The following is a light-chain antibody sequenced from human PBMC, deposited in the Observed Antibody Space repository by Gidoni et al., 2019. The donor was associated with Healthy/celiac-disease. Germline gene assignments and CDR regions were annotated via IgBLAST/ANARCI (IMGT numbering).Light chain of an antibody. Sequence: DIGLTPSPDSLALSLGETATINCTSSQSLSYSSDNKNFLAWYQQRPGQPPRLLVYWASTRKSGVPDRFSGSGSGTEFTLTISSLQAEDAAVYYCQQYFTTPPTFGHGTKVEV. V-gene: IGKV4-1*01. J-gene: IGKJ1*01. CDR3: QQYFTTPPT. CDR1: QSLSYSSDNKNF. CDR2: WAS.